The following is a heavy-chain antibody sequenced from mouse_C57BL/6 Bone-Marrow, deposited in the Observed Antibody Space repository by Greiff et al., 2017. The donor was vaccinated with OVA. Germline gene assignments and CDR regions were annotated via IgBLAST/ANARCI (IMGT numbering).Heavy chain of an antibody. CDR1: GYTFTDYE. D-gene: IGHD1-1*01. Sequence: QVQLQQSGAELVRPGASVTLSCKASGYTFTDYEMHWVRQTPVHGLEWIGAIDPETGGTAYTQKFKGKAILTADKSSSTAYLELRSLTSEDSAVYCSTRQNCGSSYGAMDDWGQGTSVTVSS. J-gene: IGHJ4*01. V-gene: IGHV1-15*01. CDR3: TRQNCGSSYGAMDD. CDR2: IDPETGGT.